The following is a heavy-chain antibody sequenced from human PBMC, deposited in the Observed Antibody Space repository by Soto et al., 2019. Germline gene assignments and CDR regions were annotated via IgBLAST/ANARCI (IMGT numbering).Heavy chain of an antibody. CDR3: GRDGSGGIIDS. Sequence: QVQLVQSGAEVKKPGASVKVSCKTSAYTFTGYGINWVRQAPGHGLEWMGWISVFNGNTKYGQNIQDRVIMTTDTSTITAYMELRSLRSDDTAVYFCGRDGSGGIIDSWGQGTMLIVSS. CDR2: ISVFNGNT. CDR1: AYTFTGYG. J-gene: IGHJ3*01. V-gene: IGHV1-18*01. D-gene: IGHD2-15*01.